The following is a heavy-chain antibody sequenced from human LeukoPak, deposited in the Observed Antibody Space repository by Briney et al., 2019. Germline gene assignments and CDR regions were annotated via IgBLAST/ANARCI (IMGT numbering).Heavy chain of an antibody. D-gene: IGHD3-22*01. CDR1: GGSISSYY. Sequence: SETLSLTCTVSGGSISSYYWSWIRQPAGKGLEWIGRIYSSGNTNYNPSLKSRVTMSADTSKNQFSLKLSSVTAADTAVYYCARWYYYDSRGYYFGFWGQGTLVTVSS. CDR2: IYSSGNT. J-gene: IGHJ4*02. V-gene: IGHV4-4*07. CDR3: ARWYYYDSRGYYFGF.